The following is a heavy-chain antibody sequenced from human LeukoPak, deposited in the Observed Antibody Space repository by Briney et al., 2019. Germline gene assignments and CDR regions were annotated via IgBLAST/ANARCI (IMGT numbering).Heavy chain of an antibody. J-gene: IGHJ4*02. V-gene: IGHV4-59*01. CDR1: GGSINSYY. D-gene: IGHD6-13*01. CDR3: ARGYSSSWNYFDY. CDR2: IYYSGST. Sequence: PSETLSLTCTVSGGSINSYYWSWIRQPPGKGLEWIGYIYYSGSTNYNPSLKSGVTMSVDTSENQFSLKLSSVTAADTAVYYCARGYSSSWNYFDYWGQGTLVTVSS.